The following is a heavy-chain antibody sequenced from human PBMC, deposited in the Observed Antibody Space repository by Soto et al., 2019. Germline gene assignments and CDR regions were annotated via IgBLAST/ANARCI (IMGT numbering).Heavy chain of an antibody. CDR1: GFTFSSYG. J-gene: IGHJ4*02. V-gene: IGHV3-30*18. Sequence: QVQLVESGGGVVQPGRSLRLSCAASGFTFSSYGMLWVRQAPGKGLEWVAVISYDGSNKYYADSVKGRFTISRDNSKNTLYLQMNSLRAEDTAVYYCAKDWGRSVEGYWGQGTLVTVSS. D-gene: IGHD3-16*01. CDR3: AKDWGRSVEGY. CDR2: ISYDGSNK.